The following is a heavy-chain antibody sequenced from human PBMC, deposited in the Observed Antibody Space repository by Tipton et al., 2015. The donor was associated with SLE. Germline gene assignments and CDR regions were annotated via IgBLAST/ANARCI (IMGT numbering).Heavy chain of an antibody. J-gene: IGHJ4*02. CDR2: ISYDGSNK. D-gene: IGHD4-11*01. V-gene: IGHV3-30*04. CDR3: AKKRTYSNFRYYLDY. CDR1: GFTFFTYA. Sequence: SLRLSCAASGFTFFTYAMHWVRQAPGKGLEWVAVISYDGSNKYYADSVKGRFTISRDNSKNTLYVQMNSLRAEDTAVYYCAKKRTYSNFRYYLDYWGQGSLVTVSS.